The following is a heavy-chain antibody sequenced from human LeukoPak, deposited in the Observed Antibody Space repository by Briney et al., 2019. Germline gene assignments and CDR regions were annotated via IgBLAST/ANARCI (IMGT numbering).Heavy chain of an antibody. CDR1: GYTFPSYD. Sequence: ASVKVSCKASGYTFPSYDINWVRQATGQGVAWMGWMNPNSGNTGYAQKFQGRVTMTRNTSISTAYMELSSLRSEDTAVYYCARGQGSSSWLEYYYYYYMDVWGKGTTVTVSS. CDR2: MNPNSGNT. CDR3: ARGQGSSSWLEYYYYYYMDV. J-gene: IGHJ6*03. D-gene: IGHD6-13*01. V-gene: IGHV1-8*01.